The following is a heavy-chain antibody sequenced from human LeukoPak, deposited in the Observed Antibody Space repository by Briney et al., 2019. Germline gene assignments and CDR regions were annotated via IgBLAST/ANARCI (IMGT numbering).Heavy chain of an antibody. J-gene: IGHJ3*02. V-gene: IGHV3-48*04. CDR2: ISGSGSDI. CDR1: GFTFSSYS. Sequence: LPGGSLRLSCAASGFTFSSYSMNWVRQAPGKGLEWVSYISGSGSDIYYADSVKARFTISRDNAKNSLYLQMNSLRAEDTALYFCARAPGGWAFDIWGQGTMVTVSS. CDR3: ARAPGGWAFDI. D-gene: IGHD6-19*01.